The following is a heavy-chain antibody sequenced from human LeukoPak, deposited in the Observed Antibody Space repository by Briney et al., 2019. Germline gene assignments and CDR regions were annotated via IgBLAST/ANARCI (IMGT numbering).Heavy chain of an antibody. D-gene: IGHD3-22*01. CDR3: ARRHDSSGSLDY. V-gene: IGHV4-4*09. CDR1: GGSISSYY. J-gene: IGHJ4*02. Sequence: SETLSLTCTVSGGSISSYYWSWIRQPPGKGLEWIGYIYTSGSTNYNPSIKSRVTISVDTSKNQFSLKLSSVTAADTAVYYCARRHDSSGSLDYWGQETLVTVSS. CDR2: IYTSGST.